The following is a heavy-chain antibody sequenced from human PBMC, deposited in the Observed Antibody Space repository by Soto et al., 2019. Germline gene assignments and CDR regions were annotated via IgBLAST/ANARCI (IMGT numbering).Heavy chain of an antibody. V-gene: IGHV5-51*03. D-gene: IGHD3-3*01. CDR3: ASLTYYQPPSGYYDRHDAFNI. Sequence: EVQLVQSGAELKKPGESLKISCKGFGYNFTNYWIGWVRQMPGKGLEWMGIIYPGDSDTSYSPSFQGLVTISADTSISTAYLQWSSLKASDTAMYYCASLTYYQPPSGYYDRHDAFNIWGQGAMVTVSS. CDR1: GYNFTNYW. J-gene: IGHJ3*02. CDR2: IYPGDSDT.